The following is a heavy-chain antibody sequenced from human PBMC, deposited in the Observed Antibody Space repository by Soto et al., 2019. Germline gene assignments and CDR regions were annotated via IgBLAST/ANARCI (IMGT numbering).Heavy chain of an antibody. CDR3: ARGGGHYDSSGYYYWVYYFDY. CDR1: CGSFSGYY. V-gene: IGHV4-34*01. CDR2: INHSGST. D-gene: IGHD3-22*01. J-gene: IGHJ4*01. Sequence: SETLSLTCAVYCGSFSGYYWSWIRQPPGKGLEWIGEINHSGSTNYNPSLKSRVTISVDTSKNQFSLKLSSVTAADTAVYYCARGGGHYDSSGYYYWVYYFDYWGHGNRVTV.